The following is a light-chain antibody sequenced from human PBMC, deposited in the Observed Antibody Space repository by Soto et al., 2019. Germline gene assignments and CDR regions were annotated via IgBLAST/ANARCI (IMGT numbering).Light chain of an antibody. CDR3: QQYNSYWWT. CDR2: DAS. J-gene: IGKJ1*01. V-gene: IGKV1-5*01. CDR1: QSISSW. Sequence: DIQMTQSPSTLSASVGDRVTITCRASQSISSWLAWYHQKPGKAPKLLIYDASSLESGVPSRFSGSGSATEFTLTISSLQPDDFATYFCQQYNSYWWTFGQGTKVEIK.